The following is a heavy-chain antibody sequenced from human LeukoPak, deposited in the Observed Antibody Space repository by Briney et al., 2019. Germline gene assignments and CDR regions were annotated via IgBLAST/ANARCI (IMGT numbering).Heavy chain of an antibody. V-gene: IGHV1-69*05. J-gene: IGHJ4*01. CDR1: GGTFSSYA. CDR3: ARAGELGQLGRSGSYLY. Sequence: SVKVSCKASGGTFSSYAISWVRQAPGQGLEWMGGIIPIFGTANYAQKFQGRVTITTDESTSTAYMELSSLRSEDTAVYYCARAGELGQLGRSGSYLYWGQEPWSPSPQ. D-gene: IGHD1-26*01. CDR2: IIPIFGTA.